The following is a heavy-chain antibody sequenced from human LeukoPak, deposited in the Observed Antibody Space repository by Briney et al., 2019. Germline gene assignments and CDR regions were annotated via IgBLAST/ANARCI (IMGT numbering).Heavy chain of an antibody. D-gene: IGHD2-2*01. V-gene: IGHV3-66*01. CDR2: IYAGGNT. CDR3: ARDFGEYCSSTSCNHDY. CDR1: GFTVSTNY. J-gene: IGHJ4*02. Sequence: GGSLRLSCAASGFTVSTNYMSWVRQAPGKGLEWVGIIYAGGNTYYADSVQGRFSISRDSYNNTVYLQMNSLRAEDTAVYYCARDFGEYCSSTSCNHDYWGQGTLVTVSS.